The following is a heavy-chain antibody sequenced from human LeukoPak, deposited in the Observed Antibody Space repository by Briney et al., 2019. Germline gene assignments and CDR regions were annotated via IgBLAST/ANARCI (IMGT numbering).Heavy chain of an antibody. D-gene: IGHD4-17*01. Sequence: SETLSLTCTVSGGSISSSSYYWGWIRQPPGKGLEWIGSIYYSGSTYYNPSLKSRVTISVDTSKNQFSLNLISVTAADTAVYYCARESYGDHGGFDYRGQGTLVTVSS. V-gene: IGHV4-39*07. CDR1: GGSISSSSYY. CDR2: IYYSGST. J-gene: IGHJ4*02. CDR3: ARESYGDHGGFDY.